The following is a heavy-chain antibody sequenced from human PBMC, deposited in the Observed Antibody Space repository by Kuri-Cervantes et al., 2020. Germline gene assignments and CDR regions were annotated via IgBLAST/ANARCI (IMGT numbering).Heavy chain of an antibody. D-gene: IGHD3-22*01. CDR2: INPNSGGT. CDR3: ARAAYPYYYDSSGSIGY. CDR1: GYTFTGYY. J-gene: IGHJ4*02. Sequence: ASVKVSCKASGYTFTGYYMHWVRQAPGQGLEWMGWINPNSGGTGYAQKFQGRVTMTRNTSISTAYVELSSLRSEDTAVYYCARAAYPYYYDSSGSIGYWGQGTLVTVSS. V-gene: IGHV1-2*02.